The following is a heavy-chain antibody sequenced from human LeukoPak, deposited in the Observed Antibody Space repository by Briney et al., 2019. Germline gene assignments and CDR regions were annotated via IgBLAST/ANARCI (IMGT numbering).Heavy chain of an antibody. V-gene: IGHV3-23*01. D-gene: IGHD3-10*01. CDR1: GFTFSSYG. CDR3: AKAQNLITMVRGVDFDY. J-gene: IGHJ4*02. Sequence: GGSLRLSCAASGFTFSSYGMSWVRQAPGKGLEWVSAISGSGGSTYYADSVKGRFTISRDNSKNTLYLQMNSLRAEDTAVYYCAKAQNLITMVRGVDFDYWGQGTLVTVSS. CDR2: ISGSGGST.